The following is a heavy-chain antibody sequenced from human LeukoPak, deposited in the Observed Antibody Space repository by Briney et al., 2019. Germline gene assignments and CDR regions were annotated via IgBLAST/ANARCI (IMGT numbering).Heavy chain of an antibody. CDR2: IYNSGST. CDR1: GGSISSGSYY. CDR3: ARDLHYYGSGTLGY. D-gene: IGHD3-10*01. V-gene: IGHV4-61*02. J-gene: IGHJ4*02. Sequence: KASQTLSLTCTVSGGSISSGSYYWSWIRQPAGKGLEWIGRIYNSGSTNYNPSLKSRVTISVDTSKNQFSLKLSSVTAADTAVYYCARDLHYYGSGTLGYWGQGTLVTVSS.